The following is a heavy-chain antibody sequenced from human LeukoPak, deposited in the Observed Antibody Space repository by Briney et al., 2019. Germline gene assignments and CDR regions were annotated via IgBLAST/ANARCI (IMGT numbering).Heavy chain of an antibody. D-gene: IGHD3-22*01. CDR1: GFTFSDHY. J-gene: IGHJ4*02. V-gene: IGHV3-72*01. CDR3: TRVTSSGYYPGDY. CDR2: SRNKANSYTT. Sequence: GGSLRLSCAASGFTFSDHYMDWVRQAPGKGLEWVGRSRNKANSYTTEYAASVKGRFSISRDDSKDSLDLQMNSLKTEDTAVYYCTRVTSSGYYPGDYWGQGTLVTVSS.